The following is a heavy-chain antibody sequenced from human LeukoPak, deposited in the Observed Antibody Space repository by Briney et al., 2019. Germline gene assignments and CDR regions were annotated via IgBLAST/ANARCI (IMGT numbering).Heavy chain of an antibody. Sequence: PSETLSLTCTVSGGSISSSSYYCGWIRQPPGKGLEWIGSIYYSGSTYYNPSLKSRVTISVDTSKNQFSLKLSSVTAADTAVYYCARHLNLIYCSSTSCNFDYWGQGTLVTVSS. D-gene: IGHD2-2*01. CDR1: GGSISSSSYY. V-gene: IGHV4-39*01. CDR3: ARHLNLIYCSSTSCNFDY. CDR2: IYYSGST. J-gene: IGHJ4*02.